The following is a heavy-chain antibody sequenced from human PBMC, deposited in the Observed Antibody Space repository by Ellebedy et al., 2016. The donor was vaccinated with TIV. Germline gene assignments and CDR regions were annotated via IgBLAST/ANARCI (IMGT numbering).Heavy chain of an antibody. V-gene: IGHV1-69*13. Sequence: SVKVSCXASGYTFTSYDISWVRQAPGQGLEWMGGIIPICGTANYAQKFQGRVTITADESTSTAYMELSSLRSEDTAVYYCARGDSSGYFCWGQGTLVTVSS. CDR3: ARGDSSGYFC. CDR2: IIPICGTA. CDR1: GYTFTSYD. D-gene: IGHD3-22*01. J-gene: IGHJ4*02.